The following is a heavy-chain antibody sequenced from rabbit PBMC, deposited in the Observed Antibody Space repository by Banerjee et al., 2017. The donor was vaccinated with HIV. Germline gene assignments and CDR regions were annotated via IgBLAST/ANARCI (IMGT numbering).Heavy chain of an antibody. J-gene: IGHJ4*01. CDR3: VRGSISGTDYNL. V-gene: IGHV1S45*01. D-gene: IGHD1-1*01. Sequence: QEQLEESGGDLVKPEGSLTLTCTASGFSFSSSYYMCWVRQAPGKGLEWIACIYTSSGGGAYYGGGVKGRFTISRHNAQNTLYLQLNSLTAADTATYFCVRGSISGTDYNLRGPGTLVTVS. CDR1: GFSFSSSYY. CDR2: IYTSSGGGA.